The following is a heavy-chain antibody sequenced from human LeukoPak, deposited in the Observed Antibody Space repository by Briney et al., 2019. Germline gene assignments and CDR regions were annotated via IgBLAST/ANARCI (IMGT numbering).Heavy chain of an antibody. Sequence: ASVKISCKTSGYTFTNFYLHWVRQAPGQGLEWMGIINCSGGTTNYAQKFQGRVSITRDTSTSAVYMDLSSLRSEDTAVYYCARGSSVWFDYWGRGTLVTVSS. CDR2: INCSGGTT. V-gene: IGHV1-46*01. J-gene: IGHJ4*02. CDR3: ARGSSVWFDY. D-gene: IGHD6-19*01. CDR1: GYTFTNFY.